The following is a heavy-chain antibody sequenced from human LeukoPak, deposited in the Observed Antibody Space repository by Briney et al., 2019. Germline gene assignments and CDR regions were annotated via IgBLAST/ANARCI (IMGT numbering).Heavy chain of an antibody. CDR2: ISYDGSNK. D-gene: IGHD3-10*01. V-gene: IGHV3-30*04. CDR1: GFTFSSYA. CDR3: AKDRSGSYAWTTALFDY. J-gene: IGHJ4*02. Sequence: GGSLRLSCAASGFTFSSYAMHWVRQAPGKGLEWVAVISYDGSNKYYADSVKGRFTISRDNSKNTLYLQMNSLRAEDTAVYYCAKDRSGSYAWTTALFDYWGQGTLVTVSS.